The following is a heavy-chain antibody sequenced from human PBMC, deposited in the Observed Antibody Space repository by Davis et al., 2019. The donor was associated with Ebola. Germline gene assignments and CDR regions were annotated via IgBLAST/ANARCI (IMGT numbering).Heavy chain of an antibody. CDR1: GFTFNNFF. CDR3: ARAQFRGNPFPFSRKYYFYYYMDV. J-gene: IGHJ6*03. CDR2: IPYVGSNI. V-gene: IGHV3-30-3*01. D-gene: IGHD3-3*02. Sequence: GGSLRLSCAASGFTFNNFFMHWLRQAPGKWLEWVALIPYVGSNIYYADSVKGRFTISRGNAENSVYLQMNSRRAEDTAVYYCARAQFRGNPFPFSRKYYFYYYMDVWGKGTTVTVS.